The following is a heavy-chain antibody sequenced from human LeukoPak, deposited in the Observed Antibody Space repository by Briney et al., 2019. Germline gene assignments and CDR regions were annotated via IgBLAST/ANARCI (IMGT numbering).Heavy chain of an antibody. CDR1: GYSISSGYY. CDR3: ARYYRYQLLTYDAFDI. D-gene: IGHD2-2*01. CDR2: IYHSGST. V-gene: IGHV4-38-2*01. Sequence: SETLSLTCAVSGYSISSGYYWGWIRQPPGNGLEWIGSIYHSGSTYYNPSLKSRVTISVDTSKNQFSLKLSSVTAADTPVYYCARYYRYQLLTYDAFDIWGQGTMVTVSS. J-gene: IGHJ3*02.